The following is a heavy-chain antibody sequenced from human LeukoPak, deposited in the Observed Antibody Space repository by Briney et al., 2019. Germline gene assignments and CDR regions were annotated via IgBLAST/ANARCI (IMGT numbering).Heavy chain of an antibody. V-gene: IGHV4-4*07. CDR2: IHGNGTT. CDR1: GASITSHS. CDR3: ARDMVSTWPYFYTYYYMDV. J-gene: IGHJ6*03. Sequence: SETLPLTCTVSGASITSHSWNWIRQPAGKGLEWIGRIHGNGTTNYNPSLKSRVTMSLDTTKSQFSLKVPSVTAADTALYYCARDMVSTWPYFYTYYYMDVWGQGTTVAVSS. D-gene: IGHD2/OR15-2a*01.